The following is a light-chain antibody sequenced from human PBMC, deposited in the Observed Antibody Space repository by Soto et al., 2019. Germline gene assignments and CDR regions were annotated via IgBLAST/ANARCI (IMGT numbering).Light chain of an antibody. Sequence: QSALTQPRSVSGSPGQSVTISCTGTSSDVGGYNYVSWYQQHPGKAPKLMISDVNKRPSGVPDRFSGSKSGNTASLTISGLQAEDEADYHCCSYAGSYTVVFGGGTKLTVL. CDR3: CSYAGSYTVV. J-gene: IGLJ2*01. V-gene: IGLV2-11*01. CDR2: DVN. CDR1: SSDVGGYNY.